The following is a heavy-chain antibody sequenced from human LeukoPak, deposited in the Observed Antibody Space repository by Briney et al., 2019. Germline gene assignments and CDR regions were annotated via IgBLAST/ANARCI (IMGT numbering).Heavy chain of an antibody. Sequence: XLXCAXSGGSXXGSNWWSWVRQPPGKGLEWIGEIYHSGSTNYNPSLKSRVTISVDKSKNQFSLKLSSVTAADTAVYYCASRVRVAVVTSYFDYWGQGTLVTVSS. D-gene: IGHD3-22*01. V-gene: IGHV4-4*02. CDR2: IYHSGST. CDR3: ASRVRVAVVTSYFDY. CDR1: GGSXXGSNW. J-gene: IGHJ4*02.